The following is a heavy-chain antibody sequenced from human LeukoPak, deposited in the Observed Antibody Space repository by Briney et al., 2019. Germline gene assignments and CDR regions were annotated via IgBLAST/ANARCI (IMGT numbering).Heavy chain of an antibody. CDR3: ARDCWPYYYYMDV. V-gene: IGHV1-69*05. CDR1: GTFSSXA. CDR2: IIPIFGTA. Sequence: GTFSSXAXSWVRQAPGQGXEXMGRIIPIFGTAKYAQKLQGRVTINTDESTSTAYMELSSLRSEDTAVYYCARDCWPYYYYMDVWGKGTTVTVSS. J-gene: IGHJ6*03.